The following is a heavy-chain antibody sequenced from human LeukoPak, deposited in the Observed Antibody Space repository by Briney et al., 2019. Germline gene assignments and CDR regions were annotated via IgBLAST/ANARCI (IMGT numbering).Heavy chain of an antibody. CDR2: ISSSSSTI. Sequence: PGGSLRLSCAASGFTFSSYSMNWVRQAPGKGLEWVSYISSSSSTIYYADSVKGRFTISRDNAKNSLYLQMNSLRAEDTAVYYCAREYCSGGSCSDYYYYGMDVWGQGTTVTVSS. V-gene: IGHV3-48*04. J-gene: IGHJ6*02. CDR1: GFTFSSYS. CDR3: AREYCSGGSCSDYYYYGMDV. D-gene: IGHD2-15*01.